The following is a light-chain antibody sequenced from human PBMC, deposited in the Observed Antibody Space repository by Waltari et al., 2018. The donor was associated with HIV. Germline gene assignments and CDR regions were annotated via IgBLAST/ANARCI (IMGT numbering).Light chain of an antibody. CDR1: QSVRRY. CDR2: GSS. Sequence: EIVLTQSPATLPLSPGERATLSCRASQSVRRYLAWYHQKPGQAPRLLIFGSSNRATGIPARFSGSGSGTDFTLTISNLEPDDFAVYFCQHRANWPELAFGGGTTV. J-gene: IGKJ4*01. CDR3: QHRANWPELA. V-gene: IGKV3-11*01.